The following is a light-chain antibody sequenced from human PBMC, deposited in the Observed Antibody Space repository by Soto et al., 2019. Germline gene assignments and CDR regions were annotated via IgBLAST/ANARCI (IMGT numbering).Light chain of an antibody. V-gene: IGKV3-20*01. Sequence: EIVLTQSPGTLSLSPGERATLSCRASQSVSSSYLAWYQQKPGQAPRLLIYGASNRATGIPDRFSGSGSGTDFALILSRLEPEDFAVYFCQQYGSSRYTFSQGTKLEIK. CDR2: GAS. CDR3: QQYGSSRYT. J-gene: IGKJ2*01. CDR1: QSVSSSY.